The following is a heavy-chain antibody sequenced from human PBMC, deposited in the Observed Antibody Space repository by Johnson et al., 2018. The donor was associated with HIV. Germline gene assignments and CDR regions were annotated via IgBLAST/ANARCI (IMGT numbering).Heavy chain of an antibody. CDR2: IRYDGYYT. V-gene: IGHV3-33*01. D-gene: IGHD5-12*01. Sequence: QMLLVESGGGVVQPGRSLRLSCAASGFTYSTYGMYWVRQAPGKGLEWVALIRYDGYYTKYADSVKGRFTISRDNSKNMLFLQMNSLRAEDTAVYYCARPGGGYSACDIWGQGTMVTVSS. CDR1: GFTYSTYG. CDR3: ARPGGGYSACDI. J-gene: IGHJ3*02.